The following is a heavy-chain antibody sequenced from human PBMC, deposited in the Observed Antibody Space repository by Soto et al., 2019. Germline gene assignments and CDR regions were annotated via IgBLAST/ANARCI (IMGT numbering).Heavy chain of an antibody. CDR2: ISGVADST. CDR3: ARAGIGYCSSTSCLYHFDY. V-gene: IGHV3-23*01. Sequence: PGGSLRLSCAASGFIFTNHAMNWVRQAPGKGLEWVSTISGVADSTYYADSVKGRFTISRDNSKNTVSLQMNSLRADDTAIYYCARAGIGYCSSTSCLYHFDYWGQGTVVTVS. D-gene: IGHD2-2*03. CDR1: GFIFTNHA. J-gene: IGHJ4*02.